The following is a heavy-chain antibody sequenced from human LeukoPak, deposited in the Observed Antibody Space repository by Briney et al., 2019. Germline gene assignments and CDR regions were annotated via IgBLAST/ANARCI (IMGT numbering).Heavy chain of an antibody. CDR1: GGSISSSNW. D-gene: IGHD3/OR15-3a*01. J-gene: IGHJ6*03. CDR3: ARVDGPSYYYYYMDV. V-gene: IGHV4-4*02. Sequence: SETLSLTCAVSGGSISSSNWWSWVRQPPGKGLEWIGEIYHSGSTNYNPSLKSRVTISVGKSKNQFSLKLSSVTAADTAVYYCARVDGPSYYYYYMDVWGKGTTVTVSS. CDR2: IYHSGST.